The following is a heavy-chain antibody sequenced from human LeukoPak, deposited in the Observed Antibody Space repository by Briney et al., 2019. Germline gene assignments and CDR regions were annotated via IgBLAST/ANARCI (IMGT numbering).Heavy chain of an antibody. V-gene: IGHV4-59*01. CDR1: GGSISSYY. D-gene: IGHD6-13*01. CDR2: IYYSGST. CDR3: ARTQRYGSTWYFDF. J-gene: IGHJ4*02. Sequence: PSETLSLTCTVSGGSISSYYWSWIRQPPGKGLEWIGYIYYSGSTKYSPSLKSRVTILVDTSKNQFSLKLSSVTAADTAVFYCARTQRYGSTWYFDFWGQGTLVTVSS.